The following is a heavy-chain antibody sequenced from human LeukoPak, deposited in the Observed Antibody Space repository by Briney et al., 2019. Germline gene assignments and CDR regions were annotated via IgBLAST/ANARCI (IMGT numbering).Heavy chain of an antibody. Sequence: PGGSLRLSCAASGFTVSSNYMSWIRQAPGKGLEWVSYISSSGSTIYYADSVKGRFTISRDNAKNSLYLQMNSLRAEDTAVYYCAREPTGDSYYYYYYMDVWGKGTTVTVSS. D-gene: IGHD5-18*01. CDR3: AREPTGDSYYYYYYMDV. CDR1: GFTVSSNY. CDR2: ISSSGSTI. J-gene: IGHJ6*03. V-gene: IGHV3-11*04.